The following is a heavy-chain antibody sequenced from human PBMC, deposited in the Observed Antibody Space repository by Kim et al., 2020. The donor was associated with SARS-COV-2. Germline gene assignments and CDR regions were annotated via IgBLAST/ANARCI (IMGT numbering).Heavy chain of an antibody. CDR1: GFTFSSYS. CDR3: ARDSPLYYYDSSGYYY. CDR2: ISSSSSTI. Sequence: GGSLRLSCAASGFTFSSYSMNWVRQAPGKGLEWVSYISSSSSTIYYADSVKGRFTISRDNAKNSLYLQMNSLRAEDTAVYYCARDSPLYYYDSSGYYYWGQGTLVTVSS. D-gene: IGHD3-22*01. V-gene: IGHV3-48*04. J-gene: IGHJ4*02.